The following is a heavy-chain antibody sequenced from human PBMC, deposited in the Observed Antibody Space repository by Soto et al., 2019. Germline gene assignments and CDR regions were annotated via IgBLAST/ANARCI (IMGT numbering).Heavy chain of an antibody. J-gene: IGHJ5*02. CDR3: ARDNGMAGSFDP. V-gene: IGHV3-48*02. D-gene: IGHD2-8*01. CDR2: ITASSGTI. CDR1: GFTFSAYS. Sequence: SGGSLRLSCAASGFTFSAYSMNWARQAPGKGLEWISYITASSGTIFYADSVKGRFTISRDNAKNSLYLQMNSLRDEDTAVYYCARDNGMAGSFDPWGQGTLVTVSS.